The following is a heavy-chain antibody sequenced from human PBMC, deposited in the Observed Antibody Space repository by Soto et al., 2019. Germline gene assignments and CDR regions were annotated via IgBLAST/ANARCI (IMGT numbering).Heavy chain of an antibody. Sequence: QVQLQESGPGLLQPSQTLSLTCTVSGGSISSGGYFWSWIRQHPGKGLEWIGSIYYSGSTYCNPSLKSRITISVDTSKNQFSLKRSSVTAADTAVYYCARGVAIWGQGTMVTVS. CDR3: ARGVAI. J-gene: IGHJ3*02. V-gene: IGHV4-31*03. CDR1: GGSISSGGYF. CDR2: IYYSGST. D-gene: IGHD2-15*01.